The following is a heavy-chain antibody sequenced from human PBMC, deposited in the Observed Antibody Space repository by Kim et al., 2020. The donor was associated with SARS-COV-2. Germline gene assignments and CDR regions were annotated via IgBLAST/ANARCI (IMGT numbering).Heavy chain of an antibody. D-gene: IGHD5-12*01. Sequence: PSLKSRFTISVDTSKNQFSLNLSSVTAADTAVYYCARHTPSRLGPRGFDYWGQGTLVTVSS. J-gene: IGHJ4*02. V-gene: IGHV4-59*08. CDR3: ARHTPSRLGPRGFDY.